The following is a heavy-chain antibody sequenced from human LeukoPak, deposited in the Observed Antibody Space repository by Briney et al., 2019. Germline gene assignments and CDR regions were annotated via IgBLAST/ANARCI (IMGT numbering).Heavy chain of an antibody. J-gene: IGHJ4*02. CDR3: AKSSIVVVPAYYYDSSGYYDY. Sequence: LSLTCAVYGGSFSGYYWSWIRQPPGKGLEWVAFIRYDGSNKYYADSVKGRFTIPRDNSKNTLYLQMNSLRAEDTAVYYCAKSSIVVVPAYYYDSSGYYDYWGQGTLVTVSS. D-gene: IGHD3-22*01. CDR1: GGSFSGYY. CDR2: IRYDGSNK. V-gene: IGHV3-30*02.